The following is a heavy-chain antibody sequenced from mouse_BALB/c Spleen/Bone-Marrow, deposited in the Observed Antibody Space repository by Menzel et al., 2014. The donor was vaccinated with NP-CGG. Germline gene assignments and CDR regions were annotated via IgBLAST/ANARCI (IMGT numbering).Heavy chain of an antibody. Sequence: DVMLVESGGGLVQPGGSLRLSCATSGFTFTDYYMSWVRQPPGKALGWLGFIRNKANGYTTEYSASVKGRFTISRDNSQSILYLQMNTLRAEDSATYYCARDNYYGYHWYFDVWGAGTTVTVSS. CDR1: GFTFTDYY. CDR2: IRNKANGYTT. CDR3: ARDNYYGYHWYFDV. V-gene: IGHV7-3*02. J-gene: IGHJ1*01. D-gene: IGHD1-2*01.